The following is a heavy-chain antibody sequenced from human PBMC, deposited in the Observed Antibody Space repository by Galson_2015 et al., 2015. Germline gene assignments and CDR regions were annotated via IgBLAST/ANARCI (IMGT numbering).Heavy chain of an antibody. V-gene: IGHV3-74*01. D-gene: IGHD5-12*01. Sequence: SLRLSCAASGFTFSSYWMHWVRQDPGKGLVWVSRINSGGSSTNYADSVKGRFTISRDNAKNTLYLQMNSLRAEDTAVYYCARDRGGSGYDFDYWGQGTLVTVSS. CDR2: INSGGSST. J-gene: IGHJ4*02. CDR3: ARDRGGSGYDFDY. CDR1: GFTFSSYW.